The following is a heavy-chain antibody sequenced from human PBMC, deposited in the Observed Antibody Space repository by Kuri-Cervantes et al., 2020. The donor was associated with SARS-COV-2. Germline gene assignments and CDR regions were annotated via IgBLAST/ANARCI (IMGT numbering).Heavy chain of an antibody. J-gene: IGHJ5*02. CDR2: IYYSGST. CDR3: AGDGAGVAVAGTSNWFDP. Sequence: SETLSLTCTVSGGTISSGSYYWSWIRQPPGKGLEWIGYIYYSGSTNYNPSLKSRVTTSVDTSKNQFSLKLSSVTAADTAVYYCAGDGAGVAVAGTSNWFDPWGQGTLVTVSS. V-gene: IGHV4-61*01. D-gene: IGHD6-19*01. CDR1: GGTISSGSYY.